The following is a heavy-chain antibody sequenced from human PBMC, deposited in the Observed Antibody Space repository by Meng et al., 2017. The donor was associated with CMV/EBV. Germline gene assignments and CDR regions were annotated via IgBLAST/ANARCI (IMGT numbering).Heavy chain of an antibody. J-gene: IGHJ5*02. CDR1: GYTFTGYY. V-gene: IGHV1-69*05. Sequence: SVKVSCKASGYTFTGYYMHWVRQATGQGLEWMGGLIPIFGTANYAQKFQGRVTITTDESTSTVYMELSSLRSEDTAVYYCTRDQYEVYSSGWFTYYKWFDPWGQGTLVTVSS. D-gene: IGHD6-19*01. CDR2: LIPIFGTA. CDR3: TRDQYEVYSSGWFTYYKWFDP.